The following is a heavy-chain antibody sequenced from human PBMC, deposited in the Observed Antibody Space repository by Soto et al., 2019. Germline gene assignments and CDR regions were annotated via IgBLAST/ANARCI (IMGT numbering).Heavy chain of an antibody. CDR3: ASLYNWDEVDY. CDR2: TIPIFGTA. CDR1: GGTFSSYA. D-gene: IGHD1-20*01. Sequence: QVQLVQSGAEVKKPGSSVNVSCKASGGTFSSYAISWVRQAPAQGLEWMGGTIPIFGTANYAQKVQGRVTITADEATSTAYMELSSLRSEDTAVYYCASLYNWDEVDYWGQGTLVTVSS. J-gene: IGHJ4*02. V-gene: IGHV1-69*01.